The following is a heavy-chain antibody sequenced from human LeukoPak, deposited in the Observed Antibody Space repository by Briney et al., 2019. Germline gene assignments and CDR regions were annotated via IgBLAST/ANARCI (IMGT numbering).Heavy chain of an antibody. V-gene: IGHV1-2*02. J-gene: IGHJ4*02. D-gene: IGHD2-15*01. CDR2: INLNSGGT. CDR1: GYTFTGYY. Sequence: ASVKVSCKASGYTFTGYYMHWVRQAPGQGLEWMGWINLNSGGTNYAQKFQGRVTMTRDTSISTAYMELSRLRSDDTAVYYCARERTLTSCYDYWGQGTLVTVSS. CDR3: ARERTLTSCYDY.